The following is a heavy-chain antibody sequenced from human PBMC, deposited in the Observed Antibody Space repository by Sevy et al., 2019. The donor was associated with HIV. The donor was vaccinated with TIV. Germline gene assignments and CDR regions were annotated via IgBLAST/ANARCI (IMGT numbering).Heavy chain of an antibody. CDR2: IKSITDGGAA. CDR3: STDDLISY. V-gene: IGHV3-15*07. Sequence: GGSLRLSCTASGFDFPNAWMNWVRQVPGKGLEWVGHIKSITDGGAADYAAPVKGRFTISRNDSKNTLYLQMNSLKVEDTAVYFCSTDDLISYWGRGTLVTVSS. CDR1: GFDFPNAW. J-gene: IGHJ4*02. D-gene: IGHD3-3*02.